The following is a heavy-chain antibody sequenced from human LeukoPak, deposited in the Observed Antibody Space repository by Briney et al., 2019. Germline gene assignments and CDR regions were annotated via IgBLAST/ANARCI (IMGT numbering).Heavy chain of an antibody. J-gene: IGHJ4*02. V-gene: IGHV3-11*06. D-gene: IGHD6-13*01. CDR2: ISSSSSYT. CDR1: GFTFSDYY. CDR3: ARGVAAAGTRARKTYYFDY. Sequence: GGSLRLSCAASGFTFSDYYMSWIRQAPGKGLEWVSYISSSSSYTNYADSVKGRFTISRDNAKNSLYLQMNSLRAEDTAVYYCARGVAAAGTRARKTYYFDYWGQGTLVTDSS.